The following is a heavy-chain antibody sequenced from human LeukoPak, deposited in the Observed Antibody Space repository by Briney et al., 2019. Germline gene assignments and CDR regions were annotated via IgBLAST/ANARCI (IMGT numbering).Heavy chain of an antibody. CDR1: GGSINNSY. CDR3: ARFTPQGYGWGGYNRFDP. J-gene: IGHJ5*02. CDR2: IYYSGST. Sequence: SETLSLTCTVSGGSINNSYWTWIRQPPGKGLEWIGHIYYSGSTNYSPSLKSRVTISVDTSKNQFSLNLTSVTAADTAVYYCARFTPQGYGWGGYNRFDPWGQGTPVTVSS. D-gene: IGHD3-16*01. V-gene: IGHV4-59*01.